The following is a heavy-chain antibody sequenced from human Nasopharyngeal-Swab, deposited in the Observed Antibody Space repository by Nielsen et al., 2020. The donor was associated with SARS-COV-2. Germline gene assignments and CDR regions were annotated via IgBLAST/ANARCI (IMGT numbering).Heavy chain of an antibody. V-gene: IGHV1-69*06. Sequence: WVRQAPGQGLEWMGGIIPIFGTANYAQKFQGRVTMTEDTSTDTAYMELSSLRSEDTAVYYCATAGPAATDYYYMDVRGKGTTVTVSS. D-gene: IGHD2-2*01. CDR3: ATAGPAATDYYYMDV. J-gene: IGHJ6*03. CDR2: IIPIFGTA.